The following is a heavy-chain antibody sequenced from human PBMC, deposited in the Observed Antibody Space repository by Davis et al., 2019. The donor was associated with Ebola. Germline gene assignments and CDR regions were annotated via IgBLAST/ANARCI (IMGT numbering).Heavy chain of an antibody. Sequence: PSETLSLTCTVSGGSISSGSYYWSWIRQPAGKGLEWIGHIYTSGSTNYNPSLKSRVTISVDTSKNQFSLKLSSVTAADTAVYYCASYSGSYYGYFDYWGQGTLVTVSS. V-gene: IGHV4-61*09. CDR1: GGSISSGSYY. CDR2: IYTSGST. J-gene: IGHJ4*02. D-gene: IGHD1-26*01. CDR3: ASYSGSYYGYFDY.